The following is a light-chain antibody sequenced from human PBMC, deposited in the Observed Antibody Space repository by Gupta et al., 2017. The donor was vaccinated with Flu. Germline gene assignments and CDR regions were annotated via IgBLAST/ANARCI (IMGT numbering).Light chain of an antibody. J-gene: IGKJ4*01. V-gene: IGKV3-11*01. Sequence: SPASLSLSPGERATLSCRDSQSVSSYLAWYQQKPGQAPRLLIYDASNRATGIPARFSGSGSGTDFTLTISSLEPEDFAVYYCQQRSNWLTFGGGTKVEIK. CDR2: DAS. CDR3: QQRSNWLT. CDR1: QSVSSY.